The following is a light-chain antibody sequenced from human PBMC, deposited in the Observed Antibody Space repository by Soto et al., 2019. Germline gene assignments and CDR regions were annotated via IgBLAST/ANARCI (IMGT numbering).Light chain of an antibody. CDR2: GAS. CDR1: QSVSSSY. CDR3: QQSGSSSWT. V-gene: IGKV3-20*01. Sequence: EIVLTQSPGTLSLSPGERATLSCRASQSVSSSYFAWYQQRFGQAPRLLIYGASSRATGIPDRFSGSGSGTDFTLTISRLEPEDFAVYYCQQSGSSSWTFGQGTKVDIK. J-gene: IGKJ1*01.